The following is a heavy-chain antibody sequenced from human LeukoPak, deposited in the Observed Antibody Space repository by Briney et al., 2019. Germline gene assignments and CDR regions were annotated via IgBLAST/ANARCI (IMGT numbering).Heavy chain of an antibody. CDR1: GFTFSSYG. CDR3: ARGSWIQLWRGAFDY. D-gene: IGHD5-18*01. Sequence: GGSLRLSCAASGFTFSSYGMHWVRRAPGKGLEWVAFIGHDTSNEYYADSVKGRFTISRDNSRNTLLLQMNSLRAEDTAVYYCARGSWIQLWRGAFDYWGQGTLVTVSS. J-gene: IGHJ4*02. V-gene: IGHV3-30*02. CDR2: IGHDTSNE.